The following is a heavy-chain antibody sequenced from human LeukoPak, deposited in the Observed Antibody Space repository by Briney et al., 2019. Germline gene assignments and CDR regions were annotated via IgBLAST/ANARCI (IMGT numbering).Heavy chain of an antibody. CDR3: ANRRGYSSRSFDY. D-gene: IGHD6-13*01. CDR1: GGSISSGGYY. J-gene: IGHJ4*02. V-gene: IGHV4-31*03. CDR2: IHYSGST. Sequence: SQTLSLTCTVSGGSISSGGYYWSWIRQHPGKGLEWIGYIHYSGSTNYNPSLKSRVTISVDTSKNQFSLKLSSVTAADTAVYYGANRRGYSSRSFDYWGQGTLVTVSS.